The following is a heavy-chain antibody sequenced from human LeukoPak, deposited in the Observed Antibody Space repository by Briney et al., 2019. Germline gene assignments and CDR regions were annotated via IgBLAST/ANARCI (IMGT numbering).Heavy chain of an antibody. CDR3: ARDPSYDILTP. Sequence: SVKVSCKASGGTFSSYAISWVRQAPGQGLEWMGGTIPIFGTANYAQKFQGRVTITADESTSTAHMELSSLRSEDTAVYYCARDPSYDILTPWGQGTLVTVSS. CDR1: GGTFSSYA. D-gene: IGHD3-9*01. CDR2: TIPIFGTA. J-gene: IGHJ5*02. V-gene: IGHV1-69*13.